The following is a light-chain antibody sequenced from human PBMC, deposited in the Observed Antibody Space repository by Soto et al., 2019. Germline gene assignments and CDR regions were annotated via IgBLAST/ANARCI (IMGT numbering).Light chain of an antibody. J-gene: IGKJ1*01. CDR2: KTS. Sequence: DIHMTQSPSTLSASVGDRVTITCRASQSISSWLAWYQQKPGKAPNLLIYKTSNLESGVPSRFSGSGSGTEFTLTISSLQPDDFATYYCQHYNDYSWTFGQVTKVEIK. CDR3: QHYNDYSWT. V-gene: IGKV1-5*03. CDR1: QSISSW.